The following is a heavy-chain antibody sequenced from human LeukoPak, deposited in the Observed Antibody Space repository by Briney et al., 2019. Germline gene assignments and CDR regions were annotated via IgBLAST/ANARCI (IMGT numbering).Heavy chain of an antibody. CDR3: ARDTYSSSWSPLTY. CDR1: GFTFRTFA. Sequence: GGSLRLSCAASGFTFRTFAMYWVRQAPGKGLEWVATISDGVNTKYYADSVKGRCSISRDNSENLMYLQMNDLRDEDTAVYFCARDTYSSSWSPLTYWGQGTLVTVSS. V-gene: IGHV3-30-3*01. D-gene: IGHD6-13*01. J-gene: IGHJ4*02. CDR2: ISDGVNTK.